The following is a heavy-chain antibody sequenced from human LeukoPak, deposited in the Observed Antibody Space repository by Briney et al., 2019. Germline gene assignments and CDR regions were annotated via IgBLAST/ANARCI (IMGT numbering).Heavy chain of an antibody. CDR3: ARHGRFFSGGSGRLNWFDP. J-gene: IGHJ5*02. V-gene: IGHV4-39*01. Sequence: PSETLSLTCTVSGGSISSSSYYWGWIRQPPGKGLEWIGSFFYSGSTYYNPSLKSRVTISVDTSKNQLSLKLSSVTAADAAVYYCARHGRFFSGGSGRLNWFDPWGQGTLVTVSS. CDR1: GGSISSSSYY. D-gene: IGHD1-14*01. CDR2: FFYSGST.